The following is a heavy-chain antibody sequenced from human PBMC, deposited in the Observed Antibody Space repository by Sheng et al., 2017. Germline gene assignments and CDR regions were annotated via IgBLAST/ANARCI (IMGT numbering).Heavy chain of an antibody. Sequence: QVQLQQWGAGLLKPSETLSLTCAVYGGSFSGYYWSWIRQPPGKGLEWIGEINHSGSTNYNPSLKSRVTISVDTSKNQFSLKLSSVTAADTAVYYCARRRIMTTATPIDNWGQGTLVTVSS. V-gene: IGHV4-34*01. J-gene: IGHJ4*02. CDR2: INHSGST. CDR1: GGSFSGYY. CDR3: ARRRIMTTATPIDN. D-gene: IGHD4-17*01.